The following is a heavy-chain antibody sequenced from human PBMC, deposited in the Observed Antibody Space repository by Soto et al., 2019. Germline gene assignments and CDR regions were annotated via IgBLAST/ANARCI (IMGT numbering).Heavy chain of an antibody. V-gene: IGHV2-26*04. CDR2: IFSNDEK. CDR3: ASTYSTSWYWFDP. J-gene: IGHJ5*02. D-gene: IGHD6-13*01. Sequence: QVTVKESGPVLVKPTETLTLTCTVPGFSLSNPGLGVSWIRQPPGKALEWLAHIFSNDEKSYSTSLKSRLTISKDTSKSQVVLTMTNMDPVDTATYYCASTYSTSWYWFDPWGQGTLVTVSS. CDR1: GFSLSNPGLG.